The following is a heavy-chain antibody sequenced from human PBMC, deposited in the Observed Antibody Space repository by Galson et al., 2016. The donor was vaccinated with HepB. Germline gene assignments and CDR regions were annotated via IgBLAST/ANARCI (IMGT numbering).Heavy chain of an antibody. Sequence: SLRLSCAASGFTFSSYAMSWVRQAPGKGLEWVSTVTGSGGWIKYADSLKGRLITSRDNSKNTLYLQLNSLTAEGTAVYYCAKDGGYCSDAICYYRNAWGQGTLVTVSS. D-gene: IGHD2-15*01. V-gene: IGHV3-23*01. CDR2: VTGSGGWI. CDR3: AKDGGYCSDAICYYRNA. CDR1: GFTFSSYA. J-gene: IGHJ4*02.